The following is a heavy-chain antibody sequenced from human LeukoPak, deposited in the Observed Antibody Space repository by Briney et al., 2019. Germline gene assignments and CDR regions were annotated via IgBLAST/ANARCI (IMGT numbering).Heavy chain of an antibody. CDR3: ARDPGYGDHRYFDY. CDR2: IYYSGST. CDR1: GGSISSSSYY. V-gene: IGHV4-39*07. Sequence: SETLSLTCTVSGGSISSSSYYWGWIRQPPGKGLEWIGSIYYSGSTYYNPSLKSRVTISVDTSKNQFSLKLSSVTAADTAVYYCARDPGYGDHRYFDYWGQGTLVTVSS. D-gene: IGHD4-17*01. J-gene: IGHJ4*02.